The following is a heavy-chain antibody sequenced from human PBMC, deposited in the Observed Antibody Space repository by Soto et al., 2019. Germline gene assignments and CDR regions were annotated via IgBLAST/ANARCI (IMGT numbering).Heavy chain of an antibody. CDR2: INHSGST. J-gene: IGHJ6*02. CDR3: ARGRGLRGYYYYGMDV. D-gene: IGHD4-17*01. V-gene: IGHV4-34*01. Sequence: SETLCLTCAVYGGSFSGYYWSWIRQPPGKGLEWIGEINHSGSTNYNPSLKSRVTISVDTSKNQFSLKLSSVTAADTAVYYCARGRGLRGYYYYGMDVWGQGTTVTVSS. CDR1: GGSFSGYY.